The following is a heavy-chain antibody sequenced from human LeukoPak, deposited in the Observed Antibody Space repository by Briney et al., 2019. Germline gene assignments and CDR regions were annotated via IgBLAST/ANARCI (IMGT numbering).Heavy chain of an antibody. V-gene: IGHV3-23*01. CDR2: ISSSGDGT. J-gene: IGHJ4*02. Sequence: PGGSLRLSCAASGFTFSSYVMSWARQAPGKGLEWVSDISSSGDGTHYADSVKGRFTISRDNSKNTLFLQMNSLRAEDTAVYYCAKRAVGAAYYFDYWGQGTLVTVSS. D-gene: IGHD2-15*01. CDR3: AKRAVGAAYYFDY. CDR1: GFTFSSYV.